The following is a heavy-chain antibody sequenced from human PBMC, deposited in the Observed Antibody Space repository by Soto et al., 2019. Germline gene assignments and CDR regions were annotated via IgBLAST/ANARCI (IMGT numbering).Heavy chain of an antibody. J-gene: IGHJ4*02. Sequence: PGGSLRLSCLASGFIFRSYVMHWVRQAPGKGLEWVAVITYDGANGYYADSVRGRFAISRDNSKSTLFLQMNSLRPEDTAVYYCARAFSGSYPNFDYWGQGTLVTVSS. CDR1: GFIFRSYV. D-gene: IGHD1-26*01. V-gene: IGHV3-30*09. CDR2: ITYDGANG. CDR3: ARAFSGSYPNFDY.